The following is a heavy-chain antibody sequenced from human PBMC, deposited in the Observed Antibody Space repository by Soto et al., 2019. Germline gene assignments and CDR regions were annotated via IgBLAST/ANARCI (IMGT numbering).Heavy chain of an antibody. J-gene: IGHJ6*03. CDR1: GGSLSGYY. CDR2: INHSGST. V-gene: IGHV4-34*01. Sequence: PSXTLSLTCAVYGGSLSGYYWSWIRQPPVNGLDWIGEINHSGSTNYNPSLKSRVTISVDTSKNQFSLKLSSVTAADTAVYYCARGIRGVTTVLYYYYYYMDVWGKGTTVTVSS. CDR3: ARGIRGVTTVLYYYYYYMDV. D-gene: IGHD4-17*01.